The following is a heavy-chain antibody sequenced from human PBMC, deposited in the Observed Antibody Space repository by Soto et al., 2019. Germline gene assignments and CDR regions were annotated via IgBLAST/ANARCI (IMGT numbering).Heavy chain of an antibody. V-gene: IGHV1-2*02. CDR2: INPNSGGT. CDR3: ARGVSRFRTWFDP. J-gene: IGHJ5*02. CDR1: GDTSTDYY. Sequence: ASVKVSCKASGDTSTDYYVHWVRQAPGQKLEWMGWINPNSGGTNFAQKFQGRVTMTGDTSISTVYMELNRLTSDDTAVYYCARGVSRFRTWFDPWGQGTLVTVSS.